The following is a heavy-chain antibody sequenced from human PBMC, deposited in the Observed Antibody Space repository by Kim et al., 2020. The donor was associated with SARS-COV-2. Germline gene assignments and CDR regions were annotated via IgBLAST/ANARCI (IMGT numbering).Heavy chain of an antibody. CDR1: GGSFSGYY. CDR2: INHSGST. J-gene: IGHJ4*02. Sequence: SETLSLTCAVYGGSFSGYYWSWIRQPPGKGLEWIGEINHSGSTNYNPSLKSRVTISVDTSKNQFSLKLSSVTAADTAVYYCARGLRDEYYFDYWGQGTLVTVSS. V-gene: IGHV4-34*01. CDR3: ARGLRDEYYFDY.